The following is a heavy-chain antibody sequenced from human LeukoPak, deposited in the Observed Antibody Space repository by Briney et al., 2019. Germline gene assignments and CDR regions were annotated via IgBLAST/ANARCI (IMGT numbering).Heavy chain of an antibody. J-gene: IGHJ4*02. CDR1: GGAISSYY. CDR2: IYYSGST. V-gene: IGHV4-59*01. CDR3: ANLRGHIWESFYDY. D-gene: IGHD3-16*01. Sequence: SETLSLTCTVSGGAISSYYWSWIRQPPGKGLEWIGYIYYSGSTNYNPSLKSRVTISVDTSKKQFSLKLSSVTAADTAVYYCANLRGHIWESFYDYGAQGTLATAS.